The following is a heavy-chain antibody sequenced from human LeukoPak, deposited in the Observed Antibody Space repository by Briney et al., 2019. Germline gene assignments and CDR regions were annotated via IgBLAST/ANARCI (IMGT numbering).Heavy chain of an antibody. CDR1: GFTFSSFS. J-gene: IGHJ4*02. D-gene: IGHD3-9*01. CDR3: ARDIRTYYDILTGQLDY. V-gene: IGHV3-21*01. CDR2: ISSGSRYT. Sequence: GGSLRLSCAASGFTFSSFSVNWVRQAPGKGLEWVSSISSGSRYTYYADSVKGRFTISRDNAKNSLYLQMNSLRAEDTAVYYCARDIRTYYDILTGQLDYWGQGTLVTVSS.